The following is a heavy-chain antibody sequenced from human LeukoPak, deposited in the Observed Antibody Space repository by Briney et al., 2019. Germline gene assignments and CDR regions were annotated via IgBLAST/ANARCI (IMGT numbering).Heavy chain of an antibody. D-gene: IGHD6-13*01. CDR1: GGSICSYY. Sequence: SKTLSLTWTVSGGSICSYYWSWIRQPAGKGLEWIGRIYTSGSTNYNPSLKSRVTMSVDTSKNQFSLKLSSVTAADTAVYYCARVDGSWPSIWFDPWGQGTLVTVSS. CDR3: ARVDGSWPSIWFDP. CDR2: IYTSGST. V-gene: IGHV4-4*07. J-gene: IGHJ5*01.